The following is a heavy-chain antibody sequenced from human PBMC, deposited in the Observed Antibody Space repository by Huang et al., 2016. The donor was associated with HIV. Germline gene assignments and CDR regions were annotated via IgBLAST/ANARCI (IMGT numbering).Heavy chain of an antibody. V-gene: IGHV3-23*01. J-gene: IGHJ4*02. CDR1: GVTFSRYA. CDR2: ISSNGETS. Sequence: EVQLLESGGGLVRPGGSLHISCAASGVTFSRYAMRGVRQARGKGLEGGSVISSNGETSDYTDSVKGRFTISRDNSKNTVAMQMHSLRVEDTAVYYCAKGRATILDRLDSWGQGTLVTVSS. CDR3: AKGRATILDRLDS. D-gene: IGHD3-3*01.